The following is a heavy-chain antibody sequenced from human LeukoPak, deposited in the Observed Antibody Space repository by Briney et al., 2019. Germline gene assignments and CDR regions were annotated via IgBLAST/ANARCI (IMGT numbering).Heavy chain of an antibody. J-gene: IGHJ4*02. D-gene: IGHD6-19*01. CDR3: ARGGGVAGTVDY. Sequence: ASVTVSCKASGYTFTSYYIHWARQAPGQGLEWMGIINPSGGSTTYAQKFQGRVTMTRDMSTSTVYMELSSLRSEDTAVYYCARGGGVAGTVDYWGQGTLVTVSS. CDR1: GYTFTSYY. V-gene: IGHV1-46*01. CDR2: INPSGGST.